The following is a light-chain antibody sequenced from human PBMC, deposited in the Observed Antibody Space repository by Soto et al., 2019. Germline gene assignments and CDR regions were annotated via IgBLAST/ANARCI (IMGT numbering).Light chain of an antibody. CDR2: AAS. J-gene: IGKJ4*01. CDR3: QKYNSAPHT. Sequence: DIQMTQSPSSLSASVGDRVTITCRASQAISNYLAWYQQKPGKVPKLLIYAASTLQSGVPSRFSGSGSGTDFTLTISSLQPEDVATYYCQKYNSAPHTFGGGTKVDI. V-gene: IGKV1-27*01. CDR1: QAISNY.